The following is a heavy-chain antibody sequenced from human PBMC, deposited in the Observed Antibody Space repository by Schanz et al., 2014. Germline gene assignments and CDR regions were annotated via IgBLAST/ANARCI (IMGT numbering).Heavy chain of an antibody. CDR2: ISASGGST. CDR1: GFNFSSHW. Sequence: DVQLVESGGTLVRPGGSLRLSCAASGFNFSSHWMTWVRQAPGRGLEWVSAISASGGSTYYADSVKGRFTISRDNSKNTLYVQLNSLRAEDTAVYYCAKDPYGSGNHYTYWGRGALVSVSS. D-gene: IGHD3-10*01. J-gene: IGHJ4*02. CDR3: AKDPYGSGNHYTY. V-gene: IGHV3-23*04.